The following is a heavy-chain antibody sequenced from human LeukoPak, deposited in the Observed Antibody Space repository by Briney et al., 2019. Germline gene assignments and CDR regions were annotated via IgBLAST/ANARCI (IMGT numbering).Heavy chain of an antibody. J-gene: IGHJ3*02. CDR2: ISYDGSKE. CDR3: ARARVVMFDAFDI. V-gene: IGHV3-30-3*01. Sequence: GGSLRLSCAASGFTFSSYAMSWVRQAPGKGLEWVAVISYDGSKEYYADSVKGRFTISRDKSKNTLYVQMNSLRAEDTAVYYCARARVVMFDAFDIWGQGTLVTVSS. CDR1: GFTFSSYA. D-gene: IGHD3-22*01.